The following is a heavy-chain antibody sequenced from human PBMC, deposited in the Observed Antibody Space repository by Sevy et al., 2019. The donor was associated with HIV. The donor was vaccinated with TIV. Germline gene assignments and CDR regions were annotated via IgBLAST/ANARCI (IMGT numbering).Heavy chain of an antibody. J-gene: IGHJ4*02. CDR2: ISSNGGST. D-gene: IGHD3-3*01. CDR1: GFTFSSYA. V-gene: IGHV3-64D*06. CDR3: VKDRNFGVVIVTTEMDY. Sequence: GSLRLSCSASGFTFSSYAMHWVRQAPGKGLEYVSAISSNGGSTYYADSVKGRFTISRDNSKNTLYLQMSSLRAEDTAVYYCVKDRNFGVVIVTTEMDYWGQGTLVTVSS.